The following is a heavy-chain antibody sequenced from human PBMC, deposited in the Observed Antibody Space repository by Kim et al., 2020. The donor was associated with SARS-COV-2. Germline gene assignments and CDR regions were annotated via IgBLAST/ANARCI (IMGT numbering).Heavy chain of an antibody. CDR3: ARDPEVIYSSSWFYYYGMDV. Sequence: GGSLRLSCAASGFTFSSYSMNWVRQAPGKGLEWVSSISSSSSYIYYADSVKGRFTISRDNAKNSLYLQMNSLRAEDTAVYYCARDPEVIYSSSWFYYYGMDVWGQGTTVTVSS. V-gene: IGHV3-21*01. CDR2: ISSSSSYI. J-gene: IGHJ6*02. D-gene: IGHD6-13*01. CDR1: GFTFSSYS.